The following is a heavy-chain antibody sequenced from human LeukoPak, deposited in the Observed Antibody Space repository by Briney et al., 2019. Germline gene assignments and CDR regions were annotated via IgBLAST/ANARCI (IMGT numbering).Heavy chain of an antibody. J-gene: IGHJ4*02. Sequence: ASVKVSCKASGYTFTGYYVHWVRQAPGQGLEWMGWINPNSGGTSYAQKFQGRVTLTSDTSISTVYMELSRLRSDDTAVYYCAREWDSSSWYDYWGQGSLVTVSS. CDR1: GYTFTGYY. CDR3: AREWDSSSWYDY. V-gene: IGHV1-2*02. D-gene: IGHD6-13*01. CDR2: INPNSGGT.